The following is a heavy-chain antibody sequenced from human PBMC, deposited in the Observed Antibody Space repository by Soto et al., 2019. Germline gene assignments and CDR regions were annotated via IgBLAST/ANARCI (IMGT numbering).Heavy chain of an antibody. Sequence: GGSLRLSCAASGFTFSACAMGWVRQAPGKGLEWVSGISGSGDSINYADSVKGRFTISRDNSKNTLYLQMNSLGVDDTAVYHCVGPRLSTLIKVVDYWGQGTLVTVSS. V-gene: IGHV3-23*01. J-gene: IGHJ4*02. D-gene: IGHD3-22*01. CDR3: VGPRLSTLIKVVDY. CDR1: GFTFSACA. CDR2: ISGSGDSI.